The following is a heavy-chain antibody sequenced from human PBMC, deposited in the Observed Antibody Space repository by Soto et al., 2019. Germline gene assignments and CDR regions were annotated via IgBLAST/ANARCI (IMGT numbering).Heavy chain of an antibody. Sequence: QVQLQESGPGLVKPSQTLSLTCTVSGGSISSGGYYWSWIRQHPGKGLEWIGYIYYSGSTYYNPSLKSRVTISVDTSKNQFFLKLSSVTAADTAVYYCARDFPDSSGYYPWYFDLWGRGTLVTVSS. CDR2: IYYSGST. D-gene: IGHD3-22*01. J-gene: IGHJ2*01. V-gene: IGHV4-31*03. CDR1: GGSISSGGYY. CDR3: ARDFPDSSGYYPWYFDL.